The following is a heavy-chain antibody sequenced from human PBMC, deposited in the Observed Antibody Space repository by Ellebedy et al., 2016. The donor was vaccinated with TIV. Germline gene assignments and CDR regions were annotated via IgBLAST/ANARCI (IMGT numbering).Heavy chain of an antibody. Sequence: PGGSLRLSCAASGFTFSAYAMTWVRQAPGKGLEWVSSVGQSGDNTFYADSVKGRFTISRGNSKNTLYLQMKSLRVEDTAVYYCAKRCHGMECFADNWGQGTLVTVSS. CDR1: GFTFSAYA. D-gene: IGHD3-3*01. J-gene: IGHJ4*02. CDR2: VGQSGDNT. V-gene: IGHV3-23*01. CDR3: AKRCHGMECFADN.